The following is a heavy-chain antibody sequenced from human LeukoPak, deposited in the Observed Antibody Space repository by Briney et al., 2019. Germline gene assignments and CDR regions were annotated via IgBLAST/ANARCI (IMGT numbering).Heavy chain of an antibody. CDR3: ARGYCSGGSCYSVDNWFDP. V-gene: IGHV1-2*06. D-gene: IGHD2-15*01. J-gene: IGHJ5*02. CDR2: INPKSVGT. Sequence: GASVKISCKAARYTFTAYYMFWVRQAPGQGLEWMGRINPKSVGTNYAQKFQGRVSMTRDTSISTAYMELSRLRSDDTAVYYCARGYCSGGSCYSVDNWFDPWGQGTLVTVSS. CDR1: RYTFTAYY.